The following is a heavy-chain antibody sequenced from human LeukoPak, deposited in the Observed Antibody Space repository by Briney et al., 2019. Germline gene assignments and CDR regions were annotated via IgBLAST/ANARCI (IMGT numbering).Heavy chain of an antibody. CDR2: IRYDGSNK. J-gene: IGHJ4*02. CDR3: AKDRGGLVLPAADLDY. D-gene: IGHD2-2*01. Sequence: GGSLRLSCAASGFTFSSYGMHWVRQAPGKGLEWVAFIRYDGSNKYYADSVKGRFTISRDNSKNTLYLQMNNLRAEDTAVYYCAKDRGGLVLPAADLDYWGQGTLVTVSS. CDR1: GFTFSSYG. V-gene: IGHV3-30*02.